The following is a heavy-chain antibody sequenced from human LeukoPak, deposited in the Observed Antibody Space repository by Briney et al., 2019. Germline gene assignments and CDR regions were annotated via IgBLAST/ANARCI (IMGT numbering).Heavy chain of an antibody. Sequence: SETLSLTCTVSGGSISSYYWSWIRQPPGKGLEWIGYIYYSGSTNYNPSLKSRVTISVDTSKNQFSLKLSSVTAADTAVYYCASHRLTRYSYGFSDAFDFWGQGTMVTVSS. V-gene: IGHV4-59*08. CDR2: IYYSGST. J-gene: IGHJ3*01. D-gene: IGHD5-18*01. CDR3: ASHRLTRYSYGFSDAFDF. CDR1: GGSISSYY.